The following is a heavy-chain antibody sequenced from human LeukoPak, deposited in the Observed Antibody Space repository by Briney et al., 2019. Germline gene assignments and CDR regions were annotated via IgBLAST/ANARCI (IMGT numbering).Heavy chain of an antibody. Sequence: ASLKVSCKASGYTFAAYFIHWVRQSPGQGLEWMGWINPNSGGIKYAQKFQGRVTMTRDTSISTAYMELSRLRSDDTAVYYCARDSYSDYVGDWFDPWGNGTLVTVSS. J-gene: IGHJ5*02. CDR2: INPNSGGI. D-gene: IGHD4-11*01. CDR3: ARDSYSDYVGDWFDP. CDR1: GYTFAAYF. V-gene: IGHV1-2*02.